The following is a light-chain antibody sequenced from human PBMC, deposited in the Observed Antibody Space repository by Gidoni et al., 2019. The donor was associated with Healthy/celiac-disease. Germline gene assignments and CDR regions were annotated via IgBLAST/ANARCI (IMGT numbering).Light chain of an antibody. CDR1: SSDVGSYNL. V-gene: IGLV2-23*01. Sequence: QSALTQPASVSGSPGPSITISCTGTSSDVGSYNLVSWYQQHPGKAPKLMIYEGSKRPSWVSNRFSGSKSGNTASLTISVLQAEDEADYYCCSYAGSSTYVFVTGTKVTVL. J-gene: IGLJ1*01. CDR3: CSYAGSSTYV. CDR2: EGS.